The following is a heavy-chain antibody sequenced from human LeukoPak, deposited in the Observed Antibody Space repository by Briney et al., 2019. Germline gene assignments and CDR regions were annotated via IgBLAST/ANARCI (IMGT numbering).Heavy chain of an antibody. CDR2: IYYSGST. Sequence: SETLSLTCTVSGGSISGYYWSWIRQPPGKGLEWIGYIYYSGSTNYNPSLKSRITISVDTSKNQFSLRLSSVTAADTAVYYCARLGGNYFPDYWGQGTLVTVSS. CDR3: ARLGGNYFPDY. V-gene: IGHV4-59*01. J-gene: IGHJ4*02. CDR1: GGSISGYY. D-gene: IGHD4-11*01.